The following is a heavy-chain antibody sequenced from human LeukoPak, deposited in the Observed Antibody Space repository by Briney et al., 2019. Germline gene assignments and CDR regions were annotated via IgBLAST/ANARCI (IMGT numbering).Heavy chain of an antibody. V-gene: IGHV4-39*01. D-gene: IGHD2-21*02. J-gene: IGHJ4*02. CDR2: IYYSGST. Sequence: SETLSLTCTVSVGSISSSSYYRGWIRQPPGKGLEWIGSIYYSGSTYYNPSLKSRVTISVDTSKNQFSLKLSSVTAADTAVYYCAGVAPNYCGNDCYLFDSWGQGTLITVSS. CDR1: VGSISSSSYY. CDR3: AGVAPNYCGNDCYLFDS.